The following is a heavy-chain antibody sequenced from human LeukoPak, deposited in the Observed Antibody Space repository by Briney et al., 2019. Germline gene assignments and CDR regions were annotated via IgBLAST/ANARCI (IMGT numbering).Heavy chain of an antibody. CDR3: AKVPPIVYDY. CDR2: ISSSGSTI. Sequence: PGGSLRLSCAASGFTFSDYYMSWIRQAPGKGLEWVSYISSSGSTIYYADSVKGRFTISRDNSKNTLYLQMNSLRAEDTAVYYCAKVPPIVYDYWGQGTLVTVSS. V-gene: IGHV3-11*01. J-gene: IGHJ4*02. D-gene: IGHD3-9*01. CDR1: GFTFSDYY.